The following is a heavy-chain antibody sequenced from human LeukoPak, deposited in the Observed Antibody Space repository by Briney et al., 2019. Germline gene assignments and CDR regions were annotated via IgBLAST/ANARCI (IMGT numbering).Heavy chain of an antibody. Sequence: GGSLRLSCAASGFTFSRYWMNWVRQAPGKGLEWVANIREDGSEKNYVDSVKGRFIISRDNAKNSLYLQMNSLRAEDTAVYYCARGGSSWGDYWGQGTLVTVSS. CDR3: ARGGSSWGDY. CDR2: IREDGSEK. CDR1: GFTFSRYW. D-gene: IGHD6-13*01. J-gene: IGHJ4*02. V-gene: IGHV3-7*03.